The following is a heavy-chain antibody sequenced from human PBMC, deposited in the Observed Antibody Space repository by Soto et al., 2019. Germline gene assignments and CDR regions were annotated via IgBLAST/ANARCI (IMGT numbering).Heavy chain of an antibody. J-gene: IGHJ4*01. CDR2: IYYSGTT. CDR3: TRSTYYRYYLDV. Sequence: QVQLQESGPGLVKPSETLSLTCTVSGGSINNYYLSWIRQSPGKGLEWIGYIYYSGTTNYNPSLKRRVTISIDRSENQFSLKVSSVTAADTAVYFCTRSTYYRYYLDVWGHGTLLTVSS. CDR1: GGSINNYY. D-gene: IGHD3-10*01. V-gene: IGHV4-59*01.